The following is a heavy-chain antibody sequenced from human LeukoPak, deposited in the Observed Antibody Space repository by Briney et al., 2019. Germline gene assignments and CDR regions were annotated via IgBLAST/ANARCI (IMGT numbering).Heavy chain of an antibody. J-gene: IGHJ4*02. D-gene: IGHD2-15*01. CDR2: ISGSGGST. Sequence: PGGSLRLSCAASGFIFSSYAMTWVRQAPGKGLEWVSTISGSGGSTYYADSVKGRFTISRDNSKNTLYLQTNSLRAEDTAVYSCAKYCSGGNCYSGLYWGQGTLVTVSS. CDR1: GFIFSSYA. V-gene: IGHV3-23*01. CDR3: AKYCSGGNCYSGLY.